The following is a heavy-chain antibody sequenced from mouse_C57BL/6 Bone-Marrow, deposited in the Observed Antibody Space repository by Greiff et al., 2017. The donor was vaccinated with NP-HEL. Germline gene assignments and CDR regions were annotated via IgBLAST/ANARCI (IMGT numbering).Heavy chain of an antibody. J-gene: IGHJ1*03. Sequence: VQLKESGAELVRPGASVKLSCTASGFNIKDYYMHWVKQRPEQGLEWIGRIDPEDGDTEYAPKFQGKATMTGDTSSNTAYLQLSSLTSEDTAVYYCTTFWDGWYFDGWGTGTTVTVSS. CDR1: GFNIKDYY. CDR3: TTFWDGWYFDG. D-gene: IGHD4-1*01. CDR2: IDPEDGDT. V-gene: IGHV14-1*01.